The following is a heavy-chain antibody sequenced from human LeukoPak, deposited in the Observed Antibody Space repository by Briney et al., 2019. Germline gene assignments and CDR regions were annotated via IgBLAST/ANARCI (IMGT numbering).Heavy chain of an antibody. J-gene: IGHJ4*02. V-gene: IGHV4-38-2*02. Sequence: SETLSLTCTVSGYSISSGYYWGWTRQPPGKGLEWIGSIYHSGSTYYNPSLKSRVTISVDTSKNQFSLKLSSVTAADTAVYYCARDATLKGMVRGVIDYWGQGTLVTVSS. CDR3: ARDATLKGMVRGVIDY. CDR2: IYHSGST. D-gene: IGHD3-10*01. CDR1: GYSISSGYY.